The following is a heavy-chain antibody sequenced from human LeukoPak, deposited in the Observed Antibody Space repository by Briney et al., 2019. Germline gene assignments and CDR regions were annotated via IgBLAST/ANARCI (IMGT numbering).Heavy chain of an antibody. Sequence: GASVKVSCKVSGYTLTELSMHWVRQAPGKGLEWMGGFDPEDGETIYAQKFQGRVTMTEDTSTDTAYMELSSLRSEGTAVCYCATGLTGTGYYYYYMDVWGKGTTVTVSS. J-gene: IGHJ6*03. CDR2: FDPEDGET. V-gene: IGHV1-24*01. CDR1: GYTLTELS. CDR3: ATGLTGTGYYYYYMDV. D-gene: IGHD1-7*01.